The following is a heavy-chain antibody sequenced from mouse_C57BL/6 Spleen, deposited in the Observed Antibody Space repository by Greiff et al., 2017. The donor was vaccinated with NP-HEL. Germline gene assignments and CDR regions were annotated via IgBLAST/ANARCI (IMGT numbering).Heavy chain of an antibody. CDR3: ARSNWEGRNFDY. D-gene: IGHD4-1*01. V-gene: IGHV1-54*01. CDR2: INPGSGGT. CDR1: GYAFTNYL. J-gene: IGHJ2*01. Sequence: VHLVESGAELVRPGTSVKVSCKASGYAFTNYLIEWVKQRPGQGLEWIGVINPGSGGTNYNEKFKGKATLTADKSSSTAYMQLSSLTSEDSAVYFCARSNWEGRNFDYWGQGTTLTVSS.